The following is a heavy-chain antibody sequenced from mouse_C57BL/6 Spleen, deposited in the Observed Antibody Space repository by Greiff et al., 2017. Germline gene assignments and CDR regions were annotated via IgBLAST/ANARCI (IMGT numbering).Heavy chain of an antibody. CDR1: GFTFTDYY. V-gene: IGHV7-3*01. D-gene: IGHD1-1*01. J-gene: IGHJ4*01. Sequence: EVKLMESGGGLVQPGGSLSLSCAASGFTFTDYYMSWVRQPPGKALEWLGFIRNKANGYTTEYSASVKGRFTISRDTSQSILYLQMNALRDEDSATYYCARPLYYYGSSYDYYAMDYWGQGTSVTVSS. CDR3: ARPLYYYGSSYDYYAMDY. CDR2: IRNKANGYTT.